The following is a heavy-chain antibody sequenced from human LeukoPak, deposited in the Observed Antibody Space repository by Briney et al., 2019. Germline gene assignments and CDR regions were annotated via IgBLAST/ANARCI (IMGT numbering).Heavy chain of an antibody. V-gene: IGHV4-61*01. CDR3: ARGERDRYFDY. J-gene: IGHJ4*02. CDR2: IYYSGST. CDR1: GVSVSSGSYY. Sequence: SETLSLTCTVSGVSVSSGSYYWSWIRQPPGKGLEWIGYIYYSGSTDYDPPLKSRVTISVDTSKNQFSLKLSSVTAADTAVYYCARGERDRYFDYWGQGTLVTVSS.